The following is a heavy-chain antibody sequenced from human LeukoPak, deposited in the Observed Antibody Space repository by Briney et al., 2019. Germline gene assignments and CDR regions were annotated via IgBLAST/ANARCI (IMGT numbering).Heavy chain of an antibody. CDR3: AREVAGAGEDYFDY. D-gene: IGHD6-19*01. Sequence: ASVKVSCKASGYTFTSYAMNWVRQAPGQGLEWMGWINTNTGNPTYAQGFTGRFVFSLDTSVSTAYLQISSLKAEATAVYYCAREVAGAGEDYFDYWGQGTLVTVSS. CDR1: GYTFTSYA. V-gene: IGHV7-4-1*02. CDR2: INTNTGNP. J-gene: IGHJ4*02.